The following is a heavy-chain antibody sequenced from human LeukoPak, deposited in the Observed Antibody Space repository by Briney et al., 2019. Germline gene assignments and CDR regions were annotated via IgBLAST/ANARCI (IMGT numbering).Heavy chain of an antibody. D-gene: IGHD2-15*01. CDR2: VSGSGVST. V-gene: IGHV3-23*01. J-gene: IGHJ6*03. CDR1: GFTFSSYTFSTYA. CDR3: AKGVEDSGIYYYYYMDV. Sequence: PGGSLRLSCAASGFTFSSYTFSTYAISWVRQAPEKGLEWVSAVSGSGVSTYYADSVKGRFTISRDNSKNTLYLQMNGLRAEDTAVYYCAKGVEDSGIYYYYYMDVWGKGTTVTVSS.